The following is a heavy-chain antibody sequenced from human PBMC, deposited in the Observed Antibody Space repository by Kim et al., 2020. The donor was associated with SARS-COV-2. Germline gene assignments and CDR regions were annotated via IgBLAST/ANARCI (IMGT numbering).Heavy chain of an antibody. CDR2: TFYRSKWYI. CDR3: ARKTDYFDS. CDR1: GDNISSNTAA. Sequence: SQTLSLTCVISGDNISSNTAAWNWIRQSPSRGLEWLGRTFYRSKWYIDSAQFVKGRITINPDTSKNQFSLRLNSVTPDDTAVYYCARKTDYFDSWGQGTLDTDS. J-gene: IGHJ4*02. V-gene: IGHV6-1*01.